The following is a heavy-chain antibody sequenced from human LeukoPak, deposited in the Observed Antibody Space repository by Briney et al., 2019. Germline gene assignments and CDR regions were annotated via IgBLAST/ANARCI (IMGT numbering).Heavy chain of an antibody. V-gene: IGHV1-8*01. J-gene: IGHJ5*02. CDR1: GYTFPAYD. Sequence: GASVKVSCKASGYTFPAYDINWVRQATGQGLEWMGWMNPDSGHTGYAQKFQGRVTMTRDTSISTAYMELSGLRSEDTAVYYCAREYSSGPFDPWGQGTLVTVSS. CDR3: AREYSSGPFDP. D-gene: IGHD6-19*01. CDR2: MNPDSGHT.